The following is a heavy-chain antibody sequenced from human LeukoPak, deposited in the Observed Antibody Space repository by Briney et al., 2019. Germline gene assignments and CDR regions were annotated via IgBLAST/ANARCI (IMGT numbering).Heavy chain of an antibody. CDR1: GITFSSYA. CDR2: ISVSGSST. CDR3: AARYYYDSSGSHSPY. V-gene: IGHV3-23*01. Sequence: RGSLRFSCAASGITFSSYAMGWVRQAPGQGLEWVSAISVSGSSTDYAEPVKGRFTISRDNSKSRLYLQMNSLRAEDTAVYYCAARYYYDSSGSHSPYWGQGTLVTVSS. J-gene: IGHJ4*02. D-gene: IGHD3-22*01.